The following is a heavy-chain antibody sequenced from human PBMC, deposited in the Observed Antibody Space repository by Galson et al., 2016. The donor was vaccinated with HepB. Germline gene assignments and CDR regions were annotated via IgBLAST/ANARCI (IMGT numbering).Heavy chain of an antibody. V-gene: IGHV3-23*01. CDR3: AKRGGSGYARHFDY. D-gene: IGHD5-12*01. CDR2: ISGSGGST. CDR1: GFTFSSYA. J-gene: IGHJ4*02. Sequence: SLRLSCAASGFTFSSYAMSWVRQAPGKGLEWVSVISGSGGSTYYADSVKGRFTISRDNSKNTLYLQMNSLRAEDTAVFYCAKRGGSGYARHFDYWGQGTLVTVSS.